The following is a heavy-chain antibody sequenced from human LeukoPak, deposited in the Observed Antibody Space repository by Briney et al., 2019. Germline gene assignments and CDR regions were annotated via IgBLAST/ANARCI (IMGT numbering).Heavy chain of an antibody. CDR2: ITFSGDRT. D-gene: IGHD3/OR15-3a*01. CDR3: AKETVWTYLDS. V-gene: IGHV3-23*01. CDR1: GFTFHSHA. Sequence: GGSLRLSCAASGFTFHSHAMSWVRQAPGKGLEWVSAITFSGDRTNYANSVKGRFTISRDNSKNTLFLQMNNLRAEDTGVYYCAKETVWTYLDSWGQGTLITVSS. J-gene: IGHJ4*02.